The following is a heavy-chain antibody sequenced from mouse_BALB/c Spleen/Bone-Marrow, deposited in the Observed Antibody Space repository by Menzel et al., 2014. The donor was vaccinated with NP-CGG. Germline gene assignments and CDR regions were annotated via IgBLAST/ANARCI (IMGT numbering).Heavy chain of an antibody. CDR3: ARTYYRCDGWYFDV. V-gene: IGHV7-3*02. Sequence: EVQLVESGGGLVQPGGSLRLSCATSGFTFTDYYMSWVRQPPGKALEWLGFIRNKANGYTTEYSASVKGRFTISRDNSQSNLYLQMNTLRAEDSAAYCCARTYYRCDGWYFDVWGAGTTVTGSS. CDR2: IRNKANGYTT. J-gene: IGHJ1*01. CDR1: GFTFTDYY. D-gene: IGHD2-14*01.